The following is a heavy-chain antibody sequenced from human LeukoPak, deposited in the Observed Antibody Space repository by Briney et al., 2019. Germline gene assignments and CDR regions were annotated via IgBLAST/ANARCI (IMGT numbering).Heavy chain of an antibody. Sequence: PGGSLRLSCAASGFTFSSYEMNWVRQAPGKGLEWVSYISSSGSTIYYADSVKGRFTISRDNAKNSLYLQMNSLRAEDTAVYYCARDGYYYGSSGYSPFDYWGQGTLVTVSS. D-gene: IGHD3-22*01. CDR3: ARDGYYYGSSGYSPFDY. V-gene: IGHV3-48*03. CDR1: GFTFSSYE. CDR2: ISSSGSTI. J-gene: IGHJ4*02.